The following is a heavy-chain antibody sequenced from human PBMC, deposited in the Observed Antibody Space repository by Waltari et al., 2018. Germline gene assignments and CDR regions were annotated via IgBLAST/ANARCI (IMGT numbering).Heavy chain of an antibody. V-gene: IGHV1-69*08. CDR3: ARTYRGYVGGLDY. J-gene: IGHJ4*02. CDR1: GGTFSSYA. Sequence: QVQLVQSGAEVKKPGSSVKVSCKASGGTFSSYAISWVRQAPGQGLEWMGRSSPNLGTGNYAEKFQGRVTITADKSTSTAYMELSSLRSEDTAVYYCARTYRGYVGGLDYWGQGTLVTVSS. CDR2: SSPNLGTG. D-gene: IGHD5-12*01.